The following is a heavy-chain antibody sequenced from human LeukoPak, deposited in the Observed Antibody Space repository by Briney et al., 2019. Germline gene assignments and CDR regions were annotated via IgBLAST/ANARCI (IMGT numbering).Heavy chain of an antibody. CDR1: GYSFTSYW. Sequence: GEPLKISCRGSGYSFTSYWIGWVRQLPGKGLEWMGIIYPGDSDTRYSPSFQGQVTISADKSISTAYLQWSSLKASDTAMYYCARRGWYSSSSDAFDIWGQGTMVTVSS. V-gene: IGHV5-51*01. CDR3: ARRGWYSSSSDAFDI. CDR2: IYPGDSDT. D-gene: IGHD6-6*01. J-gene: IGHJ3*02.